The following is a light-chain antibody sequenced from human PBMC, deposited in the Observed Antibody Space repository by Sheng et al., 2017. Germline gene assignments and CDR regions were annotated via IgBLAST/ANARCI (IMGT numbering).Light chain of an antibody. CDR2: GAS. J-gene: IGKJ1*01. CDR3: QHSGSSPPTWT. V-gene: IGKV3-20*01. CDR1: QSVARD. Sequence: EVVMTQSPATLSVSPGESATLSCRASQSVARDFAWYQQKPGQAPRLLIYGASSRATGIPDRFSGSGSGTDFTLTISRLEPEDFAVYYCQHSGSSPPTWTFGQGTKVEFK.